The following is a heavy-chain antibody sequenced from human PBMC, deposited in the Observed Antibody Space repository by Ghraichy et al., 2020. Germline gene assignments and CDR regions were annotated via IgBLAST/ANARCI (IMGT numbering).Heavy chain of an antibody. CDR2: IYSGGST. CDR3: ATIEYSSSSGPS. Sequence: GSLRLSCAASGFTVSSNYISWVRQAPGKGLEWVSVIYSGGSTYYADSVKGRFTISRDNSKNTLYLQMNSLRAEDTAVYYCATIEYSSSSGPSWGQGTLGTVSS. CDR1: GFTVSSNY. V-gene: IGHV3-53*01. D-gene: IGHD6-6*01. J-gene: IGHJ4*02.